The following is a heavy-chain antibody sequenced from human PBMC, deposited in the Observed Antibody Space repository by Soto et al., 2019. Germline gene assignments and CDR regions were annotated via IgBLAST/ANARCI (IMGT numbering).Heavy chain of an antibody. D-gene: IGHD6-6*01. J-gene: IGHJ4*02. Sequence: EVQLVETGGGLIQPGGSLRLSCAASGFTVSGNYMSWVRQAPGKGLEWVSVIYNGGGTYHADSVKGRFTISRDNSKNTLYLQMNSLRAEDTAVYYCASTRGSSYDYWGQGTLFTVSS. V-gene: IGHV3-53*02. CDR2: IYNGGGT. CDR3: ASTRGSSYDY. CDR1: GFTVSGNY.